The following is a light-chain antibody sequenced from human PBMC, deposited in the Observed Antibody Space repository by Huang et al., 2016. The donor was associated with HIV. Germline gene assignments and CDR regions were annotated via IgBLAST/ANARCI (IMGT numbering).Light chain of an antibody. V-gene: IGKV1-9*01. CDR3: QQLNTYPYT. J-gene: IGKJ2*01. Sequence: IQLTQSPSSLSASAGDRVTITCRASQGITNFLAWYQQRPGKTPKLLIYAASTLQTGVPSRFSGSGSGTDFTLTINSLQPEDVATYYCQQLNTYPYTFGQGTKLEIK. CDR2: AAS. CDR1: QGITNF.